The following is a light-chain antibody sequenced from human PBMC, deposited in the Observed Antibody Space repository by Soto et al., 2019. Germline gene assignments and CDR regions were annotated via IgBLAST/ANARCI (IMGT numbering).Light chain of an antibody. J-gene: IGLJ2*01. CDR2: GNS. CDR1: SSNIGACYD. Sequence: QSVLTQPPSVSGAPGQRVTISCTGSSSNIGACYDVHWYQQLPGTAPKLLIYGNSNRPSGVPDRFSGSKSGTSASLAITGLQAEDEADYYCQSYDSSLRVVVFGGGTKVTVL. V-gene: IGLV1-40*01. CDR3: QSYDSSLRVVV.